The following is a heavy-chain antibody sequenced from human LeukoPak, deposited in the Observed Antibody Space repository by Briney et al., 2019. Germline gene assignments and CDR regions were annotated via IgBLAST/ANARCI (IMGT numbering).Heavy chain of an antibody. J-gene: IGHJ4*02. Sequence: GGSLRLSCTASGLTVSSIYMSWVRQAPGKGLQWVSVIYTGGYTFYADSVKGRFTISRDNSKNTLYLQMNSLRAEDTAVYYCARDVSGIAAAGPLDYWGQGTLVTVSS. V-gene: IGHV3-53*05. D-gene: IGHD6-13*01. CDR2: IYTGGYT. CDR1: GLTVSSIY. CDR3: ARDVSGIAAAGPLDY.